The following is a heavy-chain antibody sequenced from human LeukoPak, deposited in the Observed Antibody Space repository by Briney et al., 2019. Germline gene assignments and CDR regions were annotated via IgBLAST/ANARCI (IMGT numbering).Heavy chain of an antibody. CDR3: AKDVEGSSRGDFDY. CDR2: IRYDGSNE. D-gene: IGHD6-6*01. CDR1: GFTFSTYG. V-gene: IGHV3-30*02. J-gene: IGHJ4*02. Sequence: PGGSLRLSCAVSGFTFSTYGMHWVRQAPGKGLEWVAFIRYDGSNEYADSVKGRFTISRDNSKNTLYLQMNSLRAEDTAVYYCAKDVEGSSRGDFDYWGQGTLVTVSS.